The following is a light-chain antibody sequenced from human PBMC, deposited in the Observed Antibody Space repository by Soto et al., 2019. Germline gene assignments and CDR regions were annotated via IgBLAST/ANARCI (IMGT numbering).Light chain of an antibody. CDR1: RSKIGSTN. J-gene: IGLJ1*01. CDR2: GNS. CDR3: QSYDSSLSGSYV. Sequence: QSVLTQPPSVSGTPGQRVTISCSGSRSKIGSTNGYWFQQLSGTAPKLLIYGNSNRPSGVPDRFSGSKSGTSASLAITGLQAEDEADYYCQSYDSSLSGSYVFGTGTKLTVL. V-gene: IGLV1-40*01.